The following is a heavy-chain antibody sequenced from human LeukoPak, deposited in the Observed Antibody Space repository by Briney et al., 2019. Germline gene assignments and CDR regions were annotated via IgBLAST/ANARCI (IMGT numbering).Heavy chain of an antibody. CDR3: AKDDWVIAAAVRLYYYYYGMDV. CDR1: GFTFSSYG. V-gene: IGHV3-30*02. CDR2: IRYDGSNK. Sequence: GGSLRLSCAASGFTFSSYGMHWVRQAPGKGLEWVAFIRYDGSNKYYADSVKGRSTISRDNSKNTLYLQMNSLRAEDTAVYYCAKDDWVIAAAVRLYYYYYGMDVRGQGTTVTVSS. D-gene: IGHD6-13*01. J-gene: IGHJ6*02.